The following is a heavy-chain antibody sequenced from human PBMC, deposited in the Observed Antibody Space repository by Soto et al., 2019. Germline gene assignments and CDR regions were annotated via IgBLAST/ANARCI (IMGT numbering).Heavy chain of an antibody. CDR2: MSHSGGT. V-gene: IGHV4-34*01. D-gene: IGHD1-1*01. Sequence: QVQLQQWGAGLLKPSETLSLTCAVFGGSVNSGNYYWSWIRQPPGQGLEWIGEMSHSGGTHFNPSSKSRVTISVDTSKNQFSLKMSSVTAADTALYYCARVERGTATTVVDAFHIWGPVTMVTVSS. CDR1: GGSVNSGNYY. CDR3: ARVERGTATTVVDAFHI. J-gene: IGHJ3*02.